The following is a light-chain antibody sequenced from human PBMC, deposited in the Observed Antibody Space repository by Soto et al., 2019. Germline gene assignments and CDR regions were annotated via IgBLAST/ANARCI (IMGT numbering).Light chain of an antibody. CDR3: QTWGTGIHV. J-gene: IGLJ1*01. CDR2: LNSDGSH. V-gene: IGLV4-69*01. CDR1: SGHSSYA. Sequence: QLVLNQSPSASASLGASVKLTCTLSSGHSSYAIAWHQQQPEKGPRYLMKLNSDGSHSKGDGIPDRFSGSSSGAERYLTISSLQSEDEADYYCQTWGTGIHVFGTGTKLTVL.